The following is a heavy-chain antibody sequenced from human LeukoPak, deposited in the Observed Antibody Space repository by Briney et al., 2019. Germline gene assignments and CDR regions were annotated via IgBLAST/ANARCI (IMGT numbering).Heavy chain of an antibody. CDR3: ARSIAVALDY. CDR1: GFTFSSYA. Sequence: PGGSLRLSCAASGFTFSSYAMHWVRQAPGKGLEWVAVISYDGSNKHYADSVKGRFTISRDNSKNTLYLQMNSLRAEDTAVYYCARSIAVALDYWGQGTLVTVSS. CDR2: ISYDGSNK. J-gene: IGHJ4*02. D-gene: IGHD6-19*01. V-gene: IGHV3-30-3*01.